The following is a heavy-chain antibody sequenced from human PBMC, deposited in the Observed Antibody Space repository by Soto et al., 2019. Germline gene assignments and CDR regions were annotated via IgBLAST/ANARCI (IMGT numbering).Heavy chain of an antibody. CDR3: AKVWSGYSAGDY. V-gene: IGHV3-23*01. J-gene: IGHJ4*02. Sequence: EVQLLESGGGLVQPGGSLRLSCAASGFTFSSYAMSWVRQAPGKGLEWVSAISGSGGSTYYADSVKGWFTISRDNSKNTLYLQMNSLRAEDTAVYYCAKVWSGYSAGDYWGQGTLVAVSS. CDR2: ISGSGGST. CDR1: GFTFSSYA. D-gene: IGHD3-3*01.